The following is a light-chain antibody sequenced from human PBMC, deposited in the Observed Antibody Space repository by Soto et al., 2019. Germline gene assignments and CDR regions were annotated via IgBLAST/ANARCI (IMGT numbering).Light chain of an antibody. V-gene: IGKV1-9*01. CDR2: AAS. J-gene: IGKJ4*01. CDR3: QQLNSH. CDR1: QGISSY. Sequence: DIQLTQSPSFLSASVGDRVTITCRASQGISSYLAWYQQKPGKAPKLLIYAASTLQSGVPSRFSGSGSGTEFTLTNSSLQPEDFATYYCQQLNSHFGGGTKVEIK.